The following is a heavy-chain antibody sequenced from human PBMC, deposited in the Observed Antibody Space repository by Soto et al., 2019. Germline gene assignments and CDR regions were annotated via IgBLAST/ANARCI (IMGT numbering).Heavy chain of an antibody. V-gene: IGHV4-59*01. J-gene: IGHJ6*02. CDR2: IYYSGST. D-gene: IGHD5-12*01. CDR1: GGSISSYY. Sequence: PSETLSLTCTVSGGSISSYYWSWIRQPPGKGLEWIGYIYYSGSTNYNPSLKSRVTISVDTSKNQFSLKLSSVTAADTAVYYCARQMRGATISISLLIGMDVWGQGTTVTVSS. CDR3: ARQMRGATISISLLIGMDV.